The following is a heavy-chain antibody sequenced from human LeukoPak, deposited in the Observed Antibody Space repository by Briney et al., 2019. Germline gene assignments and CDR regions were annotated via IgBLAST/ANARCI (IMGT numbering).Heavy chain of an antibody. V-gene: IGHV4-59*12. CDR1: GGSISSYY. CDR3: ARPYGSGSYSLSRYYYYMDV. J-gene: IGHJ6*03. Sequence: SETLSLTCTVSGGSISSYYWSWIRQPPGKGLEWIGYIYYSGSTNYNPSLKSRVTISVDTSKNQFSLKLSSVTAADTAVYYCARPYGSGSYSLSRYYYYMDVWGKGTTVTVSS. D-gene: IGHD3-10*01. CDR2: IYYSGST.